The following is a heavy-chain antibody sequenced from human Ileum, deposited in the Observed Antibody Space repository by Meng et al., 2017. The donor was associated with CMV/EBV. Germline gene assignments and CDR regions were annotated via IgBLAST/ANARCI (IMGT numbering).Heavy chain of an antibody. CDR3: ARGIRVGDTGWHFDY. CDR1: GYTFTGYY. J-gene: IGHJ4*02. CDR2: INPNSGGT. V-gene: IGHV1-2*02. Sequence: QVQLVQSGPEVRKPGASVSVSCKASGYTFTGYYIHWVRQAPGQGLEWMGYINPNSGGTNFAQNFQGRVTMIRDRSISTAYMELSRLRSDDTAVYFCARGIRVGDTGWHFDYWGQGTLVTVAS. D-gene: IGHD1-26*01.